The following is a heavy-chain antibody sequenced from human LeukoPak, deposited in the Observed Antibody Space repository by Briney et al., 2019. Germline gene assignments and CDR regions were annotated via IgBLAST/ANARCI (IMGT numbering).Heavy chain of an antibody. J-gene: IGHJ5*02. V-gene: IGHV3-NL1*01. D-gene: IGHD3-10*01. CDR2: IYANGNT. CDR1: GFTFSSYG. Sequence: GGSLRLSCAASGFTFSSYGMHWVRRAAGKGLEWVSVIYANGNTYYADPMQGRLTISRDKFKNTVFLQMNSLRAEDTAMYYCARVGEGELGNWFDPWGQGTLVTVSS. CDR3: ARVGEGELGNWFDP.